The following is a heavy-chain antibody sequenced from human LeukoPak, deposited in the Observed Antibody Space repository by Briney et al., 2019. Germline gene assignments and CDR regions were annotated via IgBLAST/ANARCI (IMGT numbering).Heavy chain of an antibody. J-gene: IGHJ4*02. Sequence: GGSLRLSCAASGFTFSSYSMNWVRQAPGKGLEWVSSISSSSSYIYYADSVKGRFTISRDNAKNSLYLQMNSLRAEDTAVYYCARDLRPDSSGYYRGSDYWGQGTLVTVPS. CDR3: ARDLRPDSSGYYRGSDY. V-gene: IGHV3-21*01. CDR2: ISSSSSYI. D-gene: IGHD3-22*01. CDR1: GFTFSSYS.